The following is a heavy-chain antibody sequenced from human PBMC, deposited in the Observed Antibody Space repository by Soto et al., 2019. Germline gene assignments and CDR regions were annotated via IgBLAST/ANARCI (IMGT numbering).Heavy chain of an antibody. CDR1: GYTFTSYY. Sequence: ASVKVSCKASGYTFTSYYMHWVRQAPGQGLEWMGIINPSGGSTSYAQKFQGRVTMTRDTSTSTVYMELSSLRAEDTAVYYCASSSGSYSYFDYWGQGTLVTVSS. J-gene: IGHJ4*02. V-gene: IGHV1-46*01. D-gene: IGHD3-10*01. CDR3: ASSSGSYSYFDY. CDR2: INPSGGST.